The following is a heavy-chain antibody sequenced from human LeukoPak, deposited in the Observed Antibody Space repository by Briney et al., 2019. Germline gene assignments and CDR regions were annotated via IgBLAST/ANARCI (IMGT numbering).Heavy chain of an antibody. CDR2: INPITGGT. J-gene: IGHJ4*02. CDR3: ARPYCNSRSCHDYFDY. D-gene: IGHD2/OR15-2a*01. Sequence: ASVKVSCKASGYTFTGYYLHWVRQAPGQGLEWMGWINPITGGTNYAQRFQGRVTMTRDTSISTVYMELSRLRSDDTAVYYCARPYCNSRSCHDYFDYWGQGTLVTVSS. CDR1: GYTFTGYY. V-gene: IGHV1-2*02.